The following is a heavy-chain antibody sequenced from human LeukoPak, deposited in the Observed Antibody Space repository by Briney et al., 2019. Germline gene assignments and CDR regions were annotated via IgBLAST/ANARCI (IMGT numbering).Heavy chain of an antibody. CDR2: TYYSSKWYN. J-gene: IGHJ3*02. Sequence: SQTLSLTFAISGDSVSSNSAAWNWIRQSPSRGLEWLGRTYYSSKWYNDYAVSVKNRITINPDTSKNQFSLQLNSVTPEDTALYYCARGAVAVRNAFDIWGQGTMVTVSS. D-gene: IGHD6-19*01. V-gene: IGHV6-1*01. CDR1: GDSVSSNSAA. CDR3: ARGAVAVRNAFDI.